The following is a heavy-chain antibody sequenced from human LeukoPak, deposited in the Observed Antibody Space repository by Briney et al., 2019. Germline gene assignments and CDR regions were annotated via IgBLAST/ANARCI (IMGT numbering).Heavy chain of an antibody. J-gene: IGHJ4*02. Sequence: GGSLRLSCAASGFTFDDYTMHWVRQAPGKGLEWVSLISRDGGSTYYADSVKGRFTISRDNSKNSLYLQMNSLRTEDTALYYCAKDGYSGSYPGYFADYWGQGTLVTVSS. CDR3: AKDGYSGSYPGYFADY. V-gene: IGHV3-43*01. D-gene: IGHD1-26*01. CDR1: GFTFDDYT. CDR2: ISRDGGST.